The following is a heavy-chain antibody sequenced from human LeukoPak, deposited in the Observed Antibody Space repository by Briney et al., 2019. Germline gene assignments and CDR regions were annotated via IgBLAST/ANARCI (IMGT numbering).Heavy chain of an antibody. CDR1: GGSVSSYY. CDR3: ARHPKGLAVAGDFDY. J-gene: IGHJ4*02. CDR2: IYYSGST. V-gene: IGHV4-59*08. D-gene: IGHD6-19*01. Sequence: PSETLSLTCTVAGGSVSSYYWSWIRQPPGKGLEWVGYIYYSGSTNYNPSLKSRVTISVDTSKNQFSLKLSSVTAADTAVYYCARHPKGLAVAGDFDYWGQGTLVAVSS.